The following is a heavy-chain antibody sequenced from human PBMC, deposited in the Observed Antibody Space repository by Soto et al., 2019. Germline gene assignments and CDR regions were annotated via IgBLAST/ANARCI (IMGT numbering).Heavy chain of an antibody. CDR1: GGSTSGNY. J-gene: IGHJ2*01. Sequence: QVQLQESGPGPVKASETLSLTCTLSGGSTSGNYWSWIRQPAGKGLEWIGRIYSSGRTHYNPSLKSVVTLSVSTNHFSLKLNSVTAADTAVYYCARDFDVNTALDYWYFDLWGRGTLVTVSS. CDR2: IYSSGRT. V-gene: IGHV4-4*07. D-gene: IGHD5-18*01. CDR3: ARDFDVNTALDYWYFDL.